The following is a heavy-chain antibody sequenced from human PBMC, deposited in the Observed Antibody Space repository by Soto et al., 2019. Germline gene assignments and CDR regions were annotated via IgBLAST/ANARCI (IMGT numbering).Heavy chain of an antibody. V-gene: IGHV4-4*07. J-gene: IGHJ5*02. CDR3: ARGQRFSDWFDP. CDR1: GGTIRGYY. D-gene: IGHD3-3*01. CDR2: IYSSGNT. Sequence: SQTLSLTWRLSGGTIRGYYCTRILQPAGKGLEWIGRIYSSGNTKYKPSLQSRVTMSLDTSNNQFSLRLTSVTAAETALYYCARGQRFSDWFDPWAKGTLVTVSS.